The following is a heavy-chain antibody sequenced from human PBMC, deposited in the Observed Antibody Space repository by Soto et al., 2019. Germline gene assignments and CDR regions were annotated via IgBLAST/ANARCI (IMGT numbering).Heavy chain of an antibody. CDR3: ARDTAATRTTDY. CDR1: GYTFTNYG. Sequence: ASVKVSCKASGYTFTNYGINWVRQAPGQGLEWMGWISAYSGNTNYAQKFQGRVTMTTDTSTSTAYMELRSLRSDDTAVYYCARDTAATRTTDYWGQGTLVTVSS. J-gene: IGHJ4*02. V-gene: IGHV1-18*04. D-gene: IGHD1-7*01. CDR2: ISAYSGNT.